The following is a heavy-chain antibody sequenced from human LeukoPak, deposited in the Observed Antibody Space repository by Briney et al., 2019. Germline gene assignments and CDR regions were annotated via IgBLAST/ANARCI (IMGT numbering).Heavy chain of an antibody. CDR2: ISGSGDNT. Sequence: GGSLRLSCAASGFTVSSNYMTWVRQAPGKGLEWVSIISGSGDNTYYADSLKGRITISRDDSKNTLYLQMNSLRAEDTAVYYCARYCSGVSCYSGMVFWGQTTLVTVSS. CDR3: ARYCSGVSCYSGMVF. D-gene: IGHD2-15*01. V-gene: IGHV3-23*01. CDR1: GFTVSSNY. J-gene: IGHJ4*02.